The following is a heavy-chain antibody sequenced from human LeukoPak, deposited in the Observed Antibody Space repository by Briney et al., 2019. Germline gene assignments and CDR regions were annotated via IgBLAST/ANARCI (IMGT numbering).Heavy chain of an antibody. V-gene: IGHV1-69*13. CDR1: GGTFSSYA. CDR2: IIPIFGTA. Sequence: SVNVSCKASGGTFSSYAISWVRQAPGQGLEWMGGIIPIFGTANYAQKFQGRVTITADESTSTAYMELSSLRSEDTAVYYCARGDPRGGPFDYWGQGTLVTVSS. CDR3: ARGDPRGGPFDY. J-gene: IGHJ4*02.